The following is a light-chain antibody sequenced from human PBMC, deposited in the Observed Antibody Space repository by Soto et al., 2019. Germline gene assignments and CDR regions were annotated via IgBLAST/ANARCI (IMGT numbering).Light chain of an antibody. Sequence: QSVLTQPSSVSGAPGQRVTISCTGSFSNIGAGYDVHWYQQLPGTAPKLLIFRNSNRPSGVPDRFSGSKSGSSASLAITGLQAEDEADYHCQSYDSTLSAFVFGPGTKLTVL. CDR2: RNS. CDR1: FSNIGAGYD. V-gene: IGLV1-40*01. J-gene: IGLJ1*01. CDR3: QSYDSTLSAFV.